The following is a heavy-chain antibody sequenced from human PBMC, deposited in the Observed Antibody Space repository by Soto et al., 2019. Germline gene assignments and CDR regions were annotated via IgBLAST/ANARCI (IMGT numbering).Heavy chain of an antibody. J-gene: IGHJ6*03. CDR1: GGSFSGYQ. CDR2: INDSGNI. V-gene: IGHV4-34*01. D-gene: IGHD3-10*01. Sequence: QVQLQQWGAGLLKPSETLSLTCAVYGGSFSGYQWTWIRQTPGKGLEWIGEINDSGNINYNPSLKSRVTILVDTGKKQISLKLSSVTAADTAVYYCARGLILWFGELSRRGGYYYYMDVWCKGTTVTVSS. CDR3: ARGLILWFGELSRRGGYYYYMDV.